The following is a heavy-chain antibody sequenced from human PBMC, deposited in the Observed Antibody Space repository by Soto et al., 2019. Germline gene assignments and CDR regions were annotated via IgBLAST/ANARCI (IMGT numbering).Heavy chain of an antibody. D-gene: IGHD6-19*01. CDR3: VRRGAVAGSQFDF. CDR1: GDSLNSGSFF. Sequence: QLHLQESGPGLVKPSETLSLTCTVSGDSLNSGSFFWGWIRQPPGKGLEWIGHIYFTGTTSYSPSLKSRVTMFVDTSKIKFSLRLTSVTAADTAVYYCVRRGAVAGSQFDFWGQGTLVNVSS. J-gene: IGHJ4*02. V-gene: IGHV4-39*01. CDR2: IYFTGTT.